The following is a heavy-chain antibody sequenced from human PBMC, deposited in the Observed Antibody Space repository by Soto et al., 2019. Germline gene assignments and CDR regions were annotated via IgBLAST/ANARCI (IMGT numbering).Heavy chain of an antibody. V-gene: IGHV2-26*04. Sequence: QVTVKESGPVLVKPTETLTLTCTVSGFSLSNAGLGVSWIRQPPGKALEWLAHIFSNDEKAYSTPLKSRLTISKDTSKSPVFLTMTTMDPVDTATYYCASTYSTSWDWFDPWGQGTLVTVSS. D-gene: IGHD6-13*01. J-gene: IGHJ5*02. CDR2: IFSNDEK. CDR3: ASTYSTSWDWFDP. CDR1: GFSLSNAGLG.